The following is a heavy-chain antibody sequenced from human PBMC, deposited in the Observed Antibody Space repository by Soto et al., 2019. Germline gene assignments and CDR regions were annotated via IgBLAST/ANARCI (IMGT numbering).Heavy chain of an antibody. Sequence: ASVKVSCKASGYTLTSYGISWVRQAPGQRLEWMGWISAYNGNTNYAQKLQGRVTMTTDTSTSTAYMELRSLRSDDTAVYYCARGEYYYDSSGYYYHVAFDIWGQGTMVTVSS. V-gene: IGHV1-18*01. CDR2: ISAYNGNT. D-gene: IGHD3-22*01. CDR1: GYTLTSYG. CDR3: ARGEYYYDSSGYYYHVAFDI. J-gene: IGHJ3*02.